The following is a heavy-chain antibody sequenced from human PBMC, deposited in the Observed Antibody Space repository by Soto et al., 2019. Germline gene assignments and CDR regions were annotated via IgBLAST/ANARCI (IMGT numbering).Heavy chain of an antibody. V-gene: IGHV3-74*01. Sequence: PGGPLRLSCTSSGFTLSNYWMHWVRQAPGKGLVWVSRINSDGSTTNYADSVKGRFTISRDNAKNTLYLEMNSLRAEDTAVYYCANFYSGSYSTYWGQGTLVPVSS. J-gene: IGHJ4*02. CDR3: ANFYSGSYSTY. CDR2: INSDGSTT. D-gene: IGHD1-26*01. CDR1: GFTLSNYW.